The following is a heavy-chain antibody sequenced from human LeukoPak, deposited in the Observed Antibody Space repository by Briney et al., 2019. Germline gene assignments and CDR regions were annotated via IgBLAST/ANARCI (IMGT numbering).Heavy chain of an antibody. CDR2: VGTAGDS. CDR1: GLTLSPYD. J-gene: IGHJ6*03. D-gene: IGHD3-10*01. V-gene: IGHV3-13*01. CDR3: VRGPYGSGGYWSSRHYHMDV. Sequence: GGSLRLSCAASGLTLSPYDMHWVRQPSGKGLEWVSTVGTAGDSFYPDSVKGRFTISRENAKNSLYLQMNSLTVGDTAVYYCVRGPYGSGGYWSSRHYHMDVWGRGTTVTVSS.